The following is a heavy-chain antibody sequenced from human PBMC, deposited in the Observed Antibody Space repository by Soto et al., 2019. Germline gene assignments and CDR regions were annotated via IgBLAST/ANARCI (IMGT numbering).Heavy chain of an antibody. Sequence: SQTLSLTCAISGVSVSSNSAAWNWIRESRSRGLEWLGRTYYRSKWYNAYVVSVQSRITITPDTSKNQFSLQLHSVTPEDTAVYYCARDRIAVAGTGFDYWGQGTLVTVSS. CDR3: ARDRIAVAGTGFDY. CDR1: GVSVSSNSAA. J-gene: IGHJ4*02. D-gene: IGHD6-19*01. CDR2: TYYRSKWYN. V-gene: IGHV6-1*01.